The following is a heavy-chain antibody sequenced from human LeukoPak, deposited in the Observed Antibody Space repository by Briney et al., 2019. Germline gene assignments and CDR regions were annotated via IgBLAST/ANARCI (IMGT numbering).Heavy chain of an antibody. V-gene: IGHV3-74*01. CDR1: GFTFSSYW. Sequence: PGGSLRLSCAASGFTFSSYWMHWVRQAPGKELVWVSRMHSDGSSTSYADSVKGRFTISRDNAKNTLYLQMNSLRAEDTAVYYCARVNVVVGATGYFDFWGQGTLVTVSS. CDR3: ARVNVVVGATGYFDF. D-gene: IGHD1-26*01. CDR2: MHSDGSST. J-gene: IGHJ4*02.